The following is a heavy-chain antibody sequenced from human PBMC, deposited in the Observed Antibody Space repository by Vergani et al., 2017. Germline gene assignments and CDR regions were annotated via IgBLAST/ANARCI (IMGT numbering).Heavy chain of an antibody. CDR3: AREYSSSVGFLAY. V-gene: IGHV4-38-2*02. D-gene: IGHD6-6*01. Sequence: QVQLQESGPGLVKPSETLSLTCTVSGSSISSGYYWGWIRQPPGKGLEWIGSIYHSGSIYYNPSLKSRVTISVDTSKNQFSLRLSSVTAADTAVYYCAREYSSSVGFLAYWGQGTLVTVSS. CDR2: IYHSGSI. CDR1: GSSISSGYY. J-gene: IGHJ4*02.